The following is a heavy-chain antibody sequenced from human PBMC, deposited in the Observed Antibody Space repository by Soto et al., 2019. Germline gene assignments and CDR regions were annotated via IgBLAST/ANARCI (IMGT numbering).Heavy chain of an antibody. CDR3: ASQTYYDFWSGYPPPSYYYGMDG. Sequence: ASVKVSCKASGYTFTSYAMHWVRQAPGQRLEWMGWINAGNGNTKYSQKFQGRVTITRDTSASTAYMELSSLRSEDTAVYYCASQTYYDFWSGYPPPSYYYGMDGWGQGTTVTVSS. CDR1: GYTFTSYA. D-gene: IGHD3-3*01. J-gene: IGHJ6*02. V-gene: IGHV1-3*01. CDR2: INAGNGNT.